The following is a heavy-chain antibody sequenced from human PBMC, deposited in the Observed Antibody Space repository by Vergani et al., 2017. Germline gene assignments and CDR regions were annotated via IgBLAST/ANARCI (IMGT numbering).Heavy chain of an antibody. CDR2: IYYSGST. D-gene: IGHD6-19*01. Sequence: QLQLQESGPGLVKPSATLSLTCSVSGASIRSSNYYWGWIRQPPGKGLEWIASIYYSGSTYYNPSPKSRVTISVDTSKNQFSLTLSSVTAADTAVYFCARHSTVEWLVKLGWIDPWGQGILVTVSS. CDR1: GASIRSSNYY. V-gene: IGHV4-39*01. CDR3: ARHSTVEWLVKLGWIDP. J-gene: IGHJ5*02.